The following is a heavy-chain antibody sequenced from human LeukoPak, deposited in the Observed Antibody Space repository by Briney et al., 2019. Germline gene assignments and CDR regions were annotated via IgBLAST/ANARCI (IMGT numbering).Heavy chain of an antibody. CDR1: EFTFSSYA. J-gene: IGHJ4*02. CDR3: AKDQWSFSYFDY. V-gene: IGHV3-23*01. D-gene: IGHD1-26*01. Sequence: PGGSLRLSCAASEFTFSSYAMSWVRQAPGKGLDWVSAISGSGGSTYYADSVKGRFTISRDNSKNTLYLQMNSLRAEDTAVYYCAKDQWSFSYFDYWGQGTLVTVSS. CDR2: ISGSGGST.